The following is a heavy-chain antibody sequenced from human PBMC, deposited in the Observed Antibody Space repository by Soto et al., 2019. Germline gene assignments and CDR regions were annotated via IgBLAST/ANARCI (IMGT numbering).Heavy chain of an antibody. CDR3: ATSYGSGYRAFDY. Sequence: QVQLVQSGAEVKRPGSSVKVSCKASGDTFAFHSINWVRQAPGLGLEWMGRINPILSMSNYAQRFQGRVTMTADKSTSTANMVPRSLTSEDTAIYYCATSYGSGYRAFDYWGQGALVTAS. V-gene: IGHV1-69*02. J-gene: IGHJ4*02. CDR2: INPILSMS. D-gene: IGHD3-10*01. CDR1: GDTFAFHS.